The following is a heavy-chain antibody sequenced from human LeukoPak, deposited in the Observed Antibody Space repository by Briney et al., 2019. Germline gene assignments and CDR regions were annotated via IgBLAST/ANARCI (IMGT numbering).Heavy chain of an antibody. D-gene: IGHD6-19*01. CDR1: EFTFSYYW. CDR2: ISSDGGST. Sequence: GGSLRLSCAASEFTFSYYWTYSVRQGPGQGLVSVSRISSDGGSTTYADSVKGRFTISRDNAKNTLYLQMHSLRVEDTGIYYCARDDSNGIDYWGQGTLVTVSS. V-gene: IGHV3-74*01. J-gene: IGHJ4*02. CDR3: ARDDSNGIDY.